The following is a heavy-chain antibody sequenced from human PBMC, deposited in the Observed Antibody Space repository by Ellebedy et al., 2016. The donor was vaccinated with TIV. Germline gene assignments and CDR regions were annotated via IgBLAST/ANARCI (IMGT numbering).Heavy chain of an antibody. CDR1: GFTFSSYG. CDR3: AKDLDGYNDY. Sequence: GGSLRLXXAASGFTFSSYGMHWVRQAPGKGLEWVAVISYDGSNKYYADSVKGRFTISRDNSKNTLYLQMNSLRAEDTAVYYCAKDLDGYNDYWGQGTLVTVSS. V-gene: IGHV3-30*18. D-gene: IGHD5-24*01. J-gene: IGHJ4*02. CDR2: ISYDGSNK.